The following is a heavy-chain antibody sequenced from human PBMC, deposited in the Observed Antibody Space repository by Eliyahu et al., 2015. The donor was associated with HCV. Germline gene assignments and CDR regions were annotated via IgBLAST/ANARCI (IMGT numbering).Heavy chain of an antibody. J-gene: IGHJ4*02. CDR1: GDSSSNSLYY. CDR2: MYHSGAT. V-gene: IGHV4-39*01. Sequence: QLHLVESGPALIKPSGTLSLTCSVTGDSSSNSLYYWAWIRQAPGKEMEYLGSMYHSGATFSRPSLESRLSVSSDAPKRNFFLRLESVTAGDSAVYFCARRESEGSHYWGQGIQVTVSS. CDR3: ARRESEGSHY.